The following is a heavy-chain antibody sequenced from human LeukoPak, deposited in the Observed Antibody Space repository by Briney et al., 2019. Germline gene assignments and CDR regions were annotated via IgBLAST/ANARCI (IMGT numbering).Heavy chain of an antibody. V-gene: IGHV2-70*01. CDR2: IAWDDDK. D-gene: IGHD6-13*01. J-gene: IGHJ4*02. CDR1: GFSLSTSGMC. Sequence: RESGPALVKPTQTLTLTCTFSGFSLSTSGMCVSWIRQPPGKALEWLALIAWDDDKYYSTSLKTRLTISKDTSKNQVVLTMTNMDPVKTATYYCARIKKGRSWYSEFDYWGQGTLVTVSS. CDR3: ARIKKGRSWYSEFDY.